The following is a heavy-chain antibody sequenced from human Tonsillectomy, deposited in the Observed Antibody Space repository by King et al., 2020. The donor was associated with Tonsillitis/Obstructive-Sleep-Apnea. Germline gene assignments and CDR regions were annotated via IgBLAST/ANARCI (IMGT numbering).Heavy chain of an antibody. V-gene: IGHV6-1*01. CDR1: GDSVSSNRAA. D-gene: IGHD1-20*01. CDR2: TYYKTKWYK. Sequence: QVQLQQSGPGLVKPSQTLSLTCAISGDSVSSNRAAWNWIRQSPSKGLEGLGRTYYKTKWYKDFALSVKSRITINPDTTTNQFSLLLNSVTPEDTAGDYCARDRLLTGTRGYFDYWGQGTLVTVSS. CDR3: ARDRLLTGTRGYFDY. J-gene: IGHJ4*02.